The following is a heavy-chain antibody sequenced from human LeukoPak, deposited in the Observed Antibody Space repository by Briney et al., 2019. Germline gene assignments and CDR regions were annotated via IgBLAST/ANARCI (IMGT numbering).Heavy chain of an antibody. CDR1: GGTFSSYA. Sequence: SVKVSRKASGGTFSSYAICWVRQAPGQGVEWMGRIIPILSITNYEQKFQGRVTITADKTTNTAYMELSSLRSEDTAVYYCASGLSSGSDYLTPLDYWGQGTLVTVSS. J-gene: IGHJ4*02. CDR2: IIPILSIT. D-gene: IGHD1-26*01. V-gene: IGHV1-69*04. CDR3: ASGLSSGSDYLTPLDY.